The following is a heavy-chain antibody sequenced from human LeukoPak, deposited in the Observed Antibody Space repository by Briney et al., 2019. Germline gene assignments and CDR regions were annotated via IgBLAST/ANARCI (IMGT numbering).Heavy chain of an antibody. J-gene: IGHJ4*02. CDR3: AREAGTPYFDY. Sequence: SETLSLTCTVSGGSISSGSYYWGWIRQHPGKGLELIGYISYSGSTYYNPSLKSRVAISVDTSKNQFSLKLSSVTDADSAVYYCAREAGTPYFDYWGQGTLVTVSS. CDR1: GGSISSGSYY. V-gene: IGHV4-31*03. CDR2: ISYSGST. D-gene: IGHD3-10*01.